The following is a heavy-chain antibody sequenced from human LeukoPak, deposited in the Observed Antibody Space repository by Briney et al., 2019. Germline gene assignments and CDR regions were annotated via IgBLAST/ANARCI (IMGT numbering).Heavy chain of an antibody. J-gene: IGHJ3*02. V-gene: IGHV1-18*04. Sequence: GASVKVSCKASGYTFINYDITWVRQAPGQGLEWMAWISVYNGNTIYAQKLQDRVTLTTDTSTSAAYMELRSLRSEDTAVYYCATPSEYGSGSYGAFDIWGQGTMVTVSS. CDR2: ISVYNGNT. CDR3: ATPSEYGSGSYGAFDI. D-gene: IGHD3-10*01. CDR1: GYTFINYD.